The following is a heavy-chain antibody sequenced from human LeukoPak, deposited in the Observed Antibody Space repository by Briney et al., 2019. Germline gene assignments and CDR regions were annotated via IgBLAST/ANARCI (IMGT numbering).Heavy chain of an antibody. V-gene: IGHV4-4*07. CDR3: ARDRHHYDFWSGYYQLYYFDY. J-gene: IGHJ4*02. D-gene: IGHD3-3*01. Sequence: SETLSLTCTVSGGSISSYYWSWIRQPAGKGLEWIGRIYTSGSTNYNPSLKSRVTMSVDTSKNQLSLKLSSVTAADTAVYYCARDRHHYDFWSGYYQLYYFDYWGQGTLVTVSS. CDR1: GGSISSYY. CDR2: IYTSGST.